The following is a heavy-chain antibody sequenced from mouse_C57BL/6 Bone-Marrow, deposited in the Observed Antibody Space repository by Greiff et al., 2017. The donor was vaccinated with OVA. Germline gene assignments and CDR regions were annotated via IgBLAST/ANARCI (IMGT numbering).Heavy chain of an antibody. J-gene: IGHJ4*01. D-gene: IGHD2-3*01. Sequence: EVKLQESGPSLVRPSQTLSLTCTVTGFSINSDCYWIWIRQFPGNKLEYIGYTFYSGITYYNPSLESRTYITRDTSKNQFSLKLSSVTTEDTATYYCARGDGDGYLYYYAMDYWGQGTSVTVSS. CDR1: GFSINSDCY. CDR2: TFYSGIT. CDR3: ARGDGDGYLYYYAMDY. V-gene: IGHV3-3*01.